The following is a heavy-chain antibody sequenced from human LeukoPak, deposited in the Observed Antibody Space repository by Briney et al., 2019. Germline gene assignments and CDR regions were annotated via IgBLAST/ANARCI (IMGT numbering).Heavy chain of an antibody. CDR2: INWNGGST. V-gene: IGHV3-20*04. Sequence: PGGSLRLSCAASGFTFDDYGMSWVRQAPGKGLEWVSGINWNGGSTGYADSVKDRFTISRDNAKNSLYLQMDSLRAEDTAFFYCARASGYSIGGSFDIWGQGTMVTVSS. J-gene: IGHJ3*02. D-gene: IGHD5-18*01. CDR3: ARASGYSIGGSFDI. CDR1: GFTFDDYG.